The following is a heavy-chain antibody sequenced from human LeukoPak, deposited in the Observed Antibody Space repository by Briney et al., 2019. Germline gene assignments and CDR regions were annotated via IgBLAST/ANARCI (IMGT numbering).Heavy chain of an antibody. CDR1: GGSISSYY. Sequence: SETLSLTCTVSGGSISSYYWSWIRQPPGKGLEWIGYIYYSGSTNYNPSLKSRVTISVDTSKNQFSPKLSSVTAADTAVYYCARGQRITMVRGLFDPWGQGTLVTVSS. CDR2: IYYSGST. CDR3: ARGQRITMVRGLFDP. D-gene: IGHD3-10*01. V-gene: IGHV4-59*01. J-gene: IGHJ5*02.